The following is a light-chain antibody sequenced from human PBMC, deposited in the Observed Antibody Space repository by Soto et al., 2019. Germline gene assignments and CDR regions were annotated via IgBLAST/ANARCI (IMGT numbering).Light chain of an antibody. J-gene: IGLJ1*01. Sequence: QSSLTHPASLSGSPGQPITISCTGTSSDVGGYDYVSWYQQHPDKAPKFMIYEVTNRPSGVSHRFSGSKSGNTASLTISGLQAEDEADYYCSSYTTTNTYVFGTGTKV. V-gene: IGLV2-14*01. CDR2: EVT. CDR3: SSYTTTNTYV. CDR1: SSDVGGYDY.